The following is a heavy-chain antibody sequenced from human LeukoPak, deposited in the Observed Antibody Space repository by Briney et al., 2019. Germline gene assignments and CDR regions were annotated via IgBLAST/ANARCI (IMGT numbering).Heavy chain of an antibody. Sequence: GASVKVSCKASGYTLTSYDINWVRQATGQGLEWMGWMNPNSGNTGYAQKFQGRVTITRNTSISTAYMELSSLRSEDTAVYYCARGSSSEEFDYWGQGTLVTVSS. CDR1: GYTLTSYD. J-gene: IGHJ4*02. CDR3: ARGSSSEEFDY. CDR2: MNPNSGNT. V-gene: IGHV1-8*03. D-gene: IGHD6-6*01.